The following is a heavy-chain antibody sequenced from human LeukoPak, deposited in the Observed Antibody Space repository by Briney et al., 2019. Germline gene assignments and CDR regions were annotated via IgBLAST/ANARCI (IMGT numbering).Heavy chain of an antibody. D-gene: IGHD3-22*01. CDR2: MNPNSANT. CDR3: ARRRSVDSRTLQH. CDR1: GYTFTSYD. Sequence: ASVKVSCQASGYTFTSYDINWVRQAAGQGLDWMGWMNPNSANTDYAQKFQGRVTLTRNTSTNTAYMDLSSLRSEDTAVYYCARRRSVDSRTLQHWRRGTLVSVSS. V-gene: IGHV1-8*01. J-gene: IGHJ1*01.